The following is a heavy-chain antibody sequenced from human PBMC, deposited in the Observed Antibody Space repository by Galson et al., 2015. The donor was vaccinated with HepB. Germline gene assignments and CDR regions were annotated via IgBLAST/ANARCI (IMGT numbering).Heavy chain of an antibody. Sequence: SLRLSCAASGFTFSSYWMSWVRQAPGKGLEWVANIKQDGSEKYYVDSVKGRFTISRDNAKNSLYLQMNSLRAEDTAVYYCARDLKTSSHIRNGRFDPWGQGTLVTVSS. CDR3: ARDLKTSSHIRNGRFDP. CDR1: GFTFSSYW. CDR2: IKQDGSEK. V-gene: IGHV3-7*01. J-gene: IGHJ5*02. D-gene: IGHD2-2*01.